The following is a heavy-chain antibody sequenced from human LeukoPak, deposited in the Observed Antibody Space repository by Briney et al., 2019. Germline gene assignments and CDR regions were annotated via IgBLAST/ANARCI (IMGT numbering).Heavy chain of an antibody. V-gene: IGHV3-15*01. CDR3: TTGDIVVVPAAIVPFDY. CDR1: GFTFSNAW. D-gene: IGHD2-2*01. Sequence: GGSLRLSCAASGFTFSNAWMSWVRQAPGKGLEWVGRIKSKTDGGTTDYAAPVKGRFTISRDGSKNTLYLQMNSLKTEDTAVYYCTTGDIVVVPAAIVPFDYWGQGTLVTVSS. J-gene: IGHJ4*02. CDR2: IKSKTDGGTT.